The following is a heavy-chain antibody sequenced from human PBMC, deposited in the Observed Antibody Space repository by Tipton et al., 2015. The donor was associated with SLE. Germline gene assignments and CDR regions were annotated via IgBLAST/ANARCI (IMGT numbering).Heavy chain of an antibody. Sequence: TLSLNCAVYGGSFSGYYWSWIRQPPGKGLEWIGEINHSGSTNYNPSLKSRVTISVDTSKNQFSLKLSSVTAADTAVYYCARVYDSSGYPSFDYWGQGTLVTVSS. V-gene: IGHV4-34*01. D-gene: IGHD3-22*01. CDR2: INHSGST. CDR3: ARVYDSSGYPSFDY. CDR1: GGSFSGYY. J-gene: IGHJ4*02.